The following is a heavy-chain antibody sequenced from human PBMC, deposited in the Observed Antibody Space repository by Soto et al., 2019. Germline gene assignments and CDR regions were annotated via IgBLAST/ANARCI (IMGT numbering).Heavy chain of an antibody. J-gene: IGHJ4*02. V-gene: IGHV4-59*08. D-gene: IGHD5-18*01. CDR1: GDSISSYY. Sequence: QVRLQESGPGLVKPSETLSLTCTISGDSISSYYWSWIRQPPGKELEWIGYINYSGNTNRNPSLKGRVTISIDTSKNELSLRLSSVTAADTAVYYCARNRGYSYGPVGSSFDYWGQGTLVTVSS. CDR2: INYSGNT. CDR3: ARNRGYSYGPVGSSFDY.